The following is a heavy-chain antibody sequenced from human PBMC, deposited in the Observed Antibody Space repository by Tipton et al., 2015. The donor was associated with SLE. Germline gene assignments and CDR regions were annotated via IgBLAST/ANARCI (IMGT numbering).Heavy chain of an antibody. D-gene: IGHD5-12*01. CDR3: ARRHYSGPFDS. CDR1: GVSISSDFDF. J-gene: IGHJ4*02. V-gene: IGHV4-31*03. Sequence: TLSLTCSVSGVSISSDFDFWSWVRHHPERGLEWIGYIYHSGDIYYNPSLKSRIVMSVDTSKNQFSPKLNSVTAADTAVYYCARRHYSGPFDSWGQGTLVTVSS. CDR2: IYHSGDI.